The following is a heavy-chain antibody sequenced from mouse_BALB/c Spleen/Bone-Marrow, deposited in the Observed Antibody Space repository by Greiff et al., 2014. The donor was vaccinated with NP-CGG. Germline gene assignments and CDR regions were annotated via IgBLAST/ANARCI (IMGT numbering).Heavy chain of an antibody. CDR2: IRTKADDHAT. J-gene: IGHJ2*01. Sequence: EVNVVESGGGLVQPGGSMKLSCAASGFAFSDTWLDWVRQSPEKGPEWVAEIRTKADDHATYYAESVKGRFTISRDDSISSVYLQMNRLRAKDAGIYYYAPHTFDYWGQGTTLTVSS. V-gene: IGHV6-6*01. CDR1: GFAFSDTW. CDR3: APHTFDY.